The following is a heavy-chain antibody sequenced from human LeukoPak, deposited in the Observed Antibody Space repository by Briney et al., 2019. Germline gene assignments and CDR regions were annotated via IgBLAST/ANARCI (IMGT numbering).Heavy chain of an antibody. D-gene: IGHD1-26*01. V-gene: IGHV3-53*01. CDR1: GFTVSSNY. Sequence: QTGGSLRLSCAASGFTVSSNYMSWVRQAPGKGLEWVSVIYSGGSTYYADSVKGRFTISRDNSKNTLYLQMNSLRAEDTAVYYCARVVSGSYSFDYWGQGTLVTVSS. CDR3: ARVVSGSYSFDY. J-gene: IGHJ4*02. CDR2: IYSGGST.